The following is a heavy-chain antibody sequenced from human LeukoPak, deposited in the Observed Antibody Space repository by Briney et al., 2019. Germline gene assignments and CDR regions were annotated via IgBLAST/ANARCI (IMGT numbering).Heavy chain of an antibody. Sequence: PSQTLSLTCTVSGGSISSGGYYWSWIRQHPGKGLEWIGYIYYSGSTYYNPSLKSRVTISVDTSKNQFSLKLSSVTAADTAVYYCARLTFGHGDYEAYFDLWGGGTLVTVSS. D-gene: IGHD4-17*01. CDR3: ARLTFGHGDYEAYFDL. CDR2: IYYSGST. CDR1: GGSISSGGYY. V-gene: IGHV4-31*03. J-gene: IGHJ2*01.